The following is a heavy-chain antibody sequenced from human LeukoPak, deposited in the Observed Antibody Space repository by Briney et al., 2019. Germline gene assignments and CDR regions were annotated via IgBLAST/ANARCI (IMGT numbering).Heavy chain of an antibody. CDR3: ARDTARGGYGDDYFDS. Sequence: SETLSLTCTVSGYSLSSGYYWGWIRQPPGKGLEWIGSIHHNGKNYYNPSLKSRVTISIDTSKNQFSLKVPSVTAAETAVYYCARDTARGGYGDDYFDSWGQGTLVTVSS. V-gene: IGHV4-38-2*02. CDR1: GYSLSSGYY. CDR2: IHHNGKN. D-gene: IGHD4-17*01. J-gene: IGHJ4*02.